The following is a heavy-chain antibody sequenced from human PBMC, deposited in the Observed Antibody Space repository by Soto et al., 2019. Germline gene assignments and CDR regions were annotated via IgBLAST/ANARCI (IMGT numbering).Heavy chain of an antibody. J-gene: IGHJ4*02. D-gene: IGHD3-22*01. CDR1: GGSISSAGYN. V-gene: IGHV4-39*01. Sequence: SETLSLTCTVSGGSISSAGYNWSWIRQHPGKGLEWIGCIYYSGSTYYNPSLKSRLTISLDTPKNQFSLKLNSVTAADTAVYFCARNYDRNGYYYTYYFDYWGQGTLVTVSS. CDR3: ARNYDRNGYYYTYYFDY. CDR2: IYYSGST.